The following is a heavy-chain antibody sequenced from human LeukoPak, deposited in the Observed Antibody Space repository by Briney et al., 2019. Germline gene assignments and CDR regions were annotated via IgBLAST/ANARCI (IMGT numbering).Heavy chain of an antibody. J-gene: IGHJ4*02. V-gene: IGHV1-18*01. Sequence: GASVKVSCKASGYTFTSYGISWVRQAPGQGLEWMGWISAYNGNTNYAQKLQGRVTMTTDTSTSTAYMELRSLRSDDTAVYYCASVRPAYDSIGYYFRWGQGTLVTVSS. D-gene: IGHD3-22*01. CDR2: ISAYNGNT. CDR3: ASVRPAYDSIGYYFR. CDR1: GYTFTSYG.